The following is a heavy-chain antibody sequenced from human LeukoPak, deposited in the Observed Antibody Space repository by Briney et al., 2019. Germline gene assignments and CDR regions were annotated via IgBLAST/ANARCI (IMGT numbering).Heavy chain of an antibody. Sequence: SETLSITCTVSGGSINTYYWSWIRQPPGRGLEWIGEINRSGSANYNPSLKSRVTFSVDTSKNQFSLKLNSVTAADTAVYYCARDRWNDAYNGMDVWGQGTTVTVSS. CDR1: GGSINTYY. V-gene: IGHV4-34*01. J-gene: IGHJ6*02. CDR2: INRSGSA. CDR3: ARDRWNDAYNGMDV. D-gene: IGHD1-1*01.